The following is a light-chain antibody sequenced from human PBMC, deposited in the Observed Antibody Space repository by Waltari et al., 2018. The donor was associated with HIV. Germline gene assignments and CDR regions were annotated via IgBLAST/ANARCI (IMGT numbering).Light chain of an antibody. CDR2: RNN. J-gene: IGLJ1*01. Sequence: QSVLTQPPSASGTPGQRVTISCSGSRSNIGSTYVSWYQQLPGTAPKLLIYRNNERPSGVPDRFSGSKSGTSASLAISGLRSEDEADYYCAAWDDTLSGPDFGTGTKVTVL. CDR1: RSNIGSTY. CDR3: AAWDDTLSGPD. V-gene: IGLV1-47*01.